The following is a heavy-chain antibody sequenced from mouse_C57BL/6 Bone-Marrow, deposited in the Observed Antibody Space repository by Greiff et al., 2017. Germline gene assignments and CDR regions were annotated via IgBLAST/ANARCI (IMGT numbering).Heavy chain of an antibody. D-gene: IGHD1-1*01. CDR3: ARGALYGSIFDY. CDR2: SYPRDGST. V-gene: IGHV1-78*01. J-gene: IGHJ2*01. Sequence: VQLQQSDAELVKPGASVKISCKVSGYTFTDHTIHWMKQRPEQGLEWIGYSYPRDGSTKYNEKFKGRASLIAYKPPITAYMQVNSLTSEDSAVYFCARGALYGSIFDYWGQGTTLTVSS. CDR1: GYTFTDHT.